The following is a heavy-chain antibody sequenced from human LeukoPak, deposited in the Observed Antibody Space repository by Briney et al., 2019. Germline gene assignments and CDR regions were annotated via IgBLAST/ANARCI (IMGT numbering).Heavy chain of an antibody. Sequence: SETLSLTCAVYGGSFSGYYWSWIRQPPGKGLEWIGEINHSGSTNYNPSLKGRVTISVDTSKNQFSLKLSSVTAADTAVYYCARGWDAEGAFDIWGQGTMVTVSS. CDR1: GGSFSGYY. CDR2: INHSGST. V-gene: IGHV4-34*01. D-gene: IGHD1-26*01. J-gene: IGHJ3*02. CDR3: ARGWDAEGAFDI.